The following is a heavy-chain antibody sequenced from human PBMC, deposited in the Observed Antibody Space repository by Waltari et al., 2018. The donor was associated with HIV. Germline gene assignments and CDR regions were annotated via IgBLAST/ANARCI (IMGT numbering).Heavy chain of an antibody. CDR2: ISYDGSNK. D-gene: IGHD2-21*02. J-gene: IGHJ4*02. Sequence: QVQLVESGGGVVQPGRSLRLSCAASGFTFSSYAMHWVRQAPGKGLEWVAVISYDGSNKYYADSVKGRFTISRDNSKNTLYLQMNSLRAEDTAVYYCARENVVVVTAGSGAFDYWGQGTLVTVSS. CDR3: ARENVVVVTAGSGAFDY. V-gene: IGHV3-30-3*01. CDR1: GFTFSSYA.